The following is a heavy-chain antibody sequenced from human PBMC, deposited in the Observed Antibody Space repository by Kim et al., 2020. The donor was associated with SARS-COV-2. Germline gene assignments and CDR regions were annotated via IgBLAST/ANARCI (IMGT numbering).Heavy chain of an antibody. J-gene: IGHJ4*02. V-gene: IGHV4-34*01. CDR1: GGSFSGYY. CDR3: ARGVRVLRYFDWLLYFDY. Sequence: SETLSLTCAVYGGSFSGYYWSWIRQPPGKGLEWIGEIIHSGSTNYNPSLKSRVTISVDTSKNQFSLKLTSVTAADTAVYYCARGVRVLRYFDWLLYFDYWGQGTQGTVSS. CDR2: IIHSGST. D-gene: IGHD3-9*01.